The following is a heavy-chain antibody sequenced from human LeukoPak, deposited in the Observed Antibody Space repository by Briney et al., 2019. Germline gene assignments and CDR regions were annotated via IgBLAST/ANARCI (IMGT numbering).Heavy chain of an antibody. CDR1: GYTFTSYD. CDR3: ARGRESSGWYDLWF. D-gene: IGHD6-19*01. CDR2: MNPNSGNT. Sequence: GASVKVSCKASGYTFTSYDINRVRQAPGQGLERMGWMNPNSGNTGYAQKFQGRVTMTRNTSISTAYMELSSLRSEDTAVYYCARGRESSGWYDLWFWGQGTLVTVSS. J-gene: IGHJ4*02. V-gene: IGHV1-8*01.